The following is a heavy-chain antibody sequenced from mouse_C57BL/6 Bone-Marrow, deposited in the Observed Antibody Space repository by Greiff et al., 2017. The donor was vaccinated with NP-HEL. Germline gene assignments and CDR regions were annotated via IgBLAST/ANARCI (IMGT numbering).Heavy chain of an antibody. CDR3: STVVARNWYFDV. V-gene: IGHV5-16*01. Sequence: EVKLMESEGGLVQPGSSMKLSCTASGFTFSDYYMAWVRQVPEKGLEWVANINYDGSSTYYLDSLKSRFIISRDNAKNILYLQMSSLKSEDTATYYCSTVVARNWYFDVWGTGTTVTVSS. CDR1: GFTFSDYY. J-gene: IGHJ1*03. D-gene: IGHD1-1*01. CDR2: INYDGSST.